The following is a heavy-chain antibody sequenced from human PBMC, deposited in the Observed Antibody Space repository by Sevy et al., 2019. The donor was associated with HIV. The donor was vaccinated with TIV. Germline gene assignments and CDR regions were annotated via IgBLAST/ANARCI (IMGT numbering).Heavy chain of an antibody. CDR1: GFTFSSYA. D-gene: IGHD2-8*02. J-gene: IGHJ6*02. CDR2: ISYDGSNK. V-gene: IGHV3-30-3*01. CDR3: ARGGRGDQAYWYGMDV. Sequence: GGSLRLSCAASGFTFSSYAMHWVRQAPGKGLEWVAVISYDGSNKYYADSVKGRFTISGDNSKNTLYLQMNSLRAEDTAVYYCARGGRGDQAYWYGMDVWGQGTTVTVSS.